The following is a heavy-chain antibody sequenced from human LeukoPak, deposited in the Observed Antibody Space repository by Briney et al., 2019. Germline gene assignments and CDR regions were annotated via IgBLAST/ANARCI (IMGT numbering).Heavy chain of an antibody. Sequence: ASVTVSCKPSGYTFTSSVIIWVRQAPGQGLEWMGWISAYNGNTNYAQKLQGRVTMTTDTSTSTAYMELRSLRSDDTAVYYCARDSGNQLFDYWGQGTLVTVSS. V-gene: IGHV1-18*01. D-gene: IGHD3-10*01. CDR3: ARDSGNQLFDY. J-gene: IGHJ4*02. CDR2: ISAYNGNT. CDR1: GYTFTSSV.